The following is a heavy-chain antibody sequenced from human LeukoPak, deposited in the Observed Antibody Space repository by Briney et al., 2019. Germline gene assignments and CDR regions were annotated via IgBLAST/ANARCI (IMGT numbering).Heavy chain of an antibody. CDR3: ARVGYSYYFDY. J-gene: IGHJ4*02. Sequence: GGSLRLSCAASGFTFSNYGMHWVRQAPGKGLEWVSYIWYDGSNKYYTDSVKGRFTISRDNSENTLYLQMNSLRVEDTAVYYCARVGYSYYFDYWGQGTLVTVSS. CDR1: GFTFSNYG. D-gene: IGHD3-22*01. V-gene: IGHV3-33*01. CDR2: IWYDGSNK.